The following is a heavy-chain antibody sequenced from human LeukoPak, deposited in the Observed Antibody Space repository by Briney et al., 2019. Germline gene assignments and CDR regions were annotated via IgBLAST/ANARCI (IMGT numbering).Heavy chain of an antibody. CDR3: AAGTAADF. CDR1: GLPFSDYY. J-gene: IGHJ4*02. CDR2: ISSSSSYT. V-gene: IGHV3-11*03. Sequence: GGSLRLSCVVSGLPFSDYYMNWIRQAPGKGLEWISYISSSSSYTDYADSVKGRFTISRDNAKSALYLQLNSLRLEDTAVYYCAAGTAADFWGQGTLVTVSS. D-gene: IGHD6-13*01.